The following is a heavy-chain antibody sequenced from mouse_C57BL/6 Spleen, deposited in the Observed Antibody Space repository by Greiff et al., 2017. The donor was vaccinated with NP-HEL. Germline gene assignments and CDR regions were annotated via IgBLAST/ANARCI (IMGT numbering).Heavy chain of an antibody. D-gene: IGHD2-4*01. V-gene: IGHV5-4*01. CDR1: GFTFSSYA. J-gene: IGHJ2*01. Sequence: VQLKESGGGLVKPGGSLKLSCAASGFTFSSYAMSWVRQTPEKRLEWVATISDGGSYTYYPDNVKGRFTISRDNAKNNLYLQMSHLKSEDTAMYYCARDRDYDDYFDYWGQGTTLTVSS. CDR2: ISDGGSYT. CDR3: ARDRDYDDYFDY.